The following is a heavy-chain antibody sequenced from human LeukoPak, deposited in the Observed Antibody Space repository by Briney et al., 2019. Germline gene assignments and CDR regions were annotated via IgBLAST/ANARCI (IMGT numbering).Heavy chain of an antibody. V-gene: IGHV4-34*01. D-gene: IGHD5-18*01. CDR1: GGSFSGYY. Sequence: SETLSLTCAVYGGSFSGYYWSWIRQPPGKGLEWIGEINHSGSTNYNPSLKSRFTISVDTSKNQFSLKLSSVTAADTAVYYCARERGYSYRLADYWGQGTLVTVSS. CDR3: ARERGYSYRLADY. CDR2: INHSGST. J-gene: IGHJ4*02.